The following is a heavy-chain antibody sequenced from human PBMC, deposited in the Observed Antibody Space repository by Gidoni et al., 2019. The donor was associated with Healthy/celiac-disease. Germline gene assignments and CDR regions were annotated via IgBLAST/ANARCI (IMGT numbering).Heavy chain of an antibody. D-gene: IGHD2-21*02. J-gene: IGHJ3*02. CDR3: ARSLVVVTPNAFDI. Sequence: QVQLQESGPGLVKPSETLSLTCTVSGCSISSYYWSWIRQPPGKGLEWLGYIYYSGSTNYNPSLKSQVTISVDTSKNRFSLKLSSVTAADTAVYYCARSLVVVTPNAFDIWGQGTMVTVSS. V-gene: IGHV4-59*01. CDR2: IYYSGST. CDR1: GCSISSYY.